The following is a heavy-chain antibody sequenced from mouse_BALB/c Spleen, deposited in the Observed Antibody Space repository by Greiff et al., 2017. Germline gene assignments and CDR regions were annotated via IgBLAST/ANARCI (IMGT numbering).Heavy chain of an antibody. CDR3: ARETGAWFAY. CDR2: IWAGGST. CDR1: GFSLTSYG. D-gene: IGHD4-1*01. Sequence: VQGVESGPGLVAPSQSLSITCTVSGFSLTSYGVHWVRQPPGKGLEWLGVIWAGGSTNYNSALMSRLSISKDNSKSQVFLKMNSLQTDDTAMYYCARETGAWFAYWGQGTLVTVSA. J-gene: IGHJ3*01. V-gene: IGHV2-9*02.